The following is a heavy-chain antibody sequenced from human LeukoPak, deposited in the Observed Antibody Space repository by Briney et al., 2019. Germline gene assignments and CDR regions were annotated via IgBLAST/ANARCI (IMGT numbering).Heavy chain of an antibody. V-gene: IGHV1-3*01. CDR3: ARGDWLLLMDV. CDR1: GYTFTSYA. CDR2: INAGNGNT. J-gene: IGHJ6*02. Sequence: ASVKVSCKASGYTFTSYAMHWVRQAPGQRLEWMGWINAGNGNTRYSQKFQGRVTITRDTSASTAYMELSSLRSEDTAVYYCARGDWLLLMDVWGQGTTVTVSS. D-gene: IGHD3-9*01.